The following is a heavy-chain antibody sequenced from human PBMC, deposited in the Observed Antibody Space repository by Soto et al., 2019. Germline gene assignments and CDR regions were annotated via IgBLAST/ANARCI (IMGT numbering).Heavy chain of an antibody. CDR3: ARDETSRDGYNFSY. Sequence: PSEPLSLTCTVSGGSISSYYWSWIRQPPGKGLEWIGYIYYSGSTNYNPSLKSRVTISVDTSKNQFSLKLSSVTAADTAVYYCARDETSRDGYNFSYWGQGTLVTVSS. D-gene: IGHD5-12*01. CDR1: GGSISSYY. J-gene: IGHJ4*02. V-gene: IGHV4-59*01. CDR2: IYYSGST.